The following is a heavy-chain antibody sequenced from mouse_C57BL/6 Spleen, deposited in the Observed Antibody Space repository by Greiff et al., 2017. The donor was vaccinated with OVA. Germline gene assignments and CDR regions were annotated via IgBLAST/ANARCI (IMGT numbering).Heavy chain of an antibody. V-gene: IGHV7-3*01. J-gene: IGHJ2*01. CDR1: GFTFTDYY. CDR2: IRNKANGYTT. CDR3: ARYAALYYFDY. Sequence: VQLMESGGGLVQPGGSLSLSCAASGFTFTDYYMSWVRQPPGKALEWLGFIRNKANGYTTEYSASVTGRFTISRDNSQSILYLQMNALGAEDSATYNCARYAALYYFDYWGQGTTLTVSA.